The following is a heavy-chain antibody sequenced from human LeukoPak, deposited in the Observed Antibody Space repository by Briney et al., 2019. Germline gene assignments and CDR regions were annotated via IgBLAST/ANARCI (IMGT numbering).Heavy chain of an antibody. CDR2: ISHTSDSI. CDR1: EFTFRIYG. J-gene: IGHJ4*02. D-gene: IGHD5-24*01. V-gene: IGHV3-48*01. CDR3: ARATRNGYDY. Sequence: PGGSLRLSCVASEFTFRIYGMNWVRQAPGKGPEWVSYISHTSDSILYADSVKGRFTMSRDNAKKSLYLQMNSLRAEDSAVYYCARATRNGYDYWGQGTLVTVSS.